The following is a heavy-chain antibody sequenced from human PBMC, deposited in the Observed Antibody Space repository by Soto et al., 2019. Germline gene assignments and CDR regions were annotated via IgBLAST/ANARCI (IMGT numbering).Heavy chain of an antibody. CDR3: ARGQSYGDSHY. D-gene: IGHD2-21*02. J-gene: IGHJ4*02. CDR2: VYYSGSA. CDR1: GGSIALTTYY. V-gene: IGHV4-61*01. Sequence: PSETLSLTCTVSGGSIALTTYYWTWVRQPPGKGLEWIGYVYYSGSADYNPSLRSRVTISVDTSKNQFSLKLSSVTTGDTAVYYCARGQSYGDSHYWGQGTLVTVSS.